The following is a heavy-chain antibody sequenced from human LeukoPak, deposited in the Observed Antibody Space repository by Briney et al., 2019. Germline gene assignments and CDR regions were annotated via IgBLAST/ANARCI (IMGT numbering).Heavy chain of an antibody. Sequence: SETLSLTCTVSGGSISSYYWSWIRQPPVKGLEWIGYIYYSGSTNYNPSLKSRVTISVDTSKNQFSLKLSSVTAADTAVYYCARSTDFWSGYCTTDFDYWGQGTLVTVSS. CDR1: GGSISSYY. D-gene: IGHD3-3*01. CDR3: ARSTDFWSGYCTTDFDY. V-gene: IGHV4-59*01. CDR2: IYYSGST. J-gene: IGHJ4*02.